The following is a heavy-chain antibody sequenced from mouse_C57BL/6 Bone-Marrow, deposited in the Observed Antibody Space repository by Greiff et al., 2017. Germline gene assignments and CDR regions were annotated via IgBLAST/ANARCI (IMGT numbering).Heavy chain of an antibody. V-gene: IGHV1-50*01. D-gene: IGHD1-1*02. J-gene: IGHJ3*01. CDR3: ARNYPAWFAY. Sequence: VQLQQPGAELVKPGASVKLSCKASGYTFTSYWMQWVKQRPGQGLEWIGEIDPSDSYTNYNQKFKGKATLTVDTSSRTAYMQLSSLTSEDSAVYYCARNYPAWFAYWGQGTLVTVSA. CDR2: IDPSDSYT. CDR1: GYTFTSYW.